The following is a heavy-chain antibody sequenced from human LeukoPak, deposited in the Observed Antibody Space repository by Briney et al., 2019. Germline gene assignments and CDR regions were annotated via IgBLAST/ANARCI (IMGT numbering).Heavy chain of an antibody. CDR3: ARQRVNSRNFDN. D-gene: IGHD4-23*01. Sequence: SETLSLTCTVSGGSISISSYSWGWIRQPPGKGLEWIGSIDYSGSTYYNPSLKSRVTIFVDTSKSQFSLNLSSVTAADTAVYHCARQRVNSRNFDNWGQGTLVTVSS. J-gene: IGHJ4*02. CDR2: IDYSGST. CDR1: GGSISISSYS. V-gene: IGHV4-39*01.